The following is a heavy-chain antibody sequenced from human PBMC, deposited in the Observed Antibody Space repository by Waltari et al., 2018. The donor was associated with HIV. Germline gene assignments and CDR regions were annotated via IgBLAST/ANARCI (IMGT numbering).Heavy chain of an antibody. Sequence: QAQLVASGGGVAPPGRSLRLSCGPSGFSCRNYAMHWVRQAPGKGLEWLTLISYDETNEYYTDSVRGRFTISRDNSKNMLYLQMNNLRPEDTAIYYCVVSSFDYWGQGTLVTVSS. D-gene: IGHD3-10*01. CDR1: GFSCRNYA. CDR3: VVSSFDY. J-gene: IGHJ4*02. CDR2: ISYDETNE. V-gene: IGHV3-30*03.